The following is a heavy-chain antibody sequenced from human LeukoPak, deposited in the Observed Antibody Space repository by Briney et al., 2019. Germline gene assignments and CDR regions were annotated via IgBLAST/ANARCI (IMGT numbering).Heavy chain of an antibody. Sequence: HPAQTLSLTCPVSGGSISSGVYYWSWIRQHPGKGLEWIEYIYYSGRTYYNSSLKSRVTISVDTSKNQFSLKLSSVTAADTAVYYCARGIRWLQLSYFDYWGQGTLVTVSS. CDR1: GGSISSGVYY. CDR2: IYYSGRT. V-gene: IGHV4-31*03. D-gene: IGHD5-24*01. CDR3: ARGIRWLQLSYFDY. J-gene: IGHJ4*02.